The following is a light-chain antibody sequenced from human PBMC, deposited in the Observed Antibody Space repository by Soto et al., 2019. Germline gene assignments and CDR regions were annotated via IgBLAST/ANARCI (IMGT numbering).Light chain of an antibody. CDR1: QSISSNY. CDR3: QQFGTSFPYT. Sequence: EIVLTQSPGTLSLSPGERATLTCRASQSISSNYLAWYQQKPGQAPRLLMYDASSSSTGIPDRFSGSGSGTDFTLTISRLEPEDFAVYYCQQFGTSFPYTFGQGTKLDIK. V-gene: IGKV3-20*01. J-gene: IGKJ2*01. CDR2: DAS.